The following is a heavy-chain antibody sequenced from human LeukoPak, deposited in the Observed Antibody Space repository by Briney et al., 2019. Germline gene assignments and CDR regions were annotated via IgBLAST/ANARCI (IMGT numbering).Heavy chain of an antibody. CDR3: ARVPYYDFWSGPGYFDY. CDR1: GFIVSSNY. J-gene: IGHJ4*02. V-gene: IGHV3-66*01. Sequence: GGSLRLSCAASGFIVSSNYMSWVRQAPGKGLEWVSVIYSGGTTHYADSVKGRFTISRDNSENTLYLQMNSLRVEDTAVYYCARVPYYDFWSGPGYFDYWGQGTLVTVSS. CDR2: IYSGGTT. D-gene: IGHD3-3*01.